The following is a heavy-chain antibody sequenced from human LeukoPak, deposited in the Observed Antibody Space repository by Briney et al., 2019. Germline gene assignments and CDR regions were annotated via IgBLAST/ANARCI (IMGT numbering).Heavy chain of an antibody. J-gene: IGHJ4*02. CDR3: ARGGKVVVAATDFDY. Sequence: PGVSLRLSCAASGFTFSDYYMSWIRQAPGKGLEWASYISSSGSTIYYADSVKGRFTISRDNAKNSLYLQMNSLRAEDTAVYYCARGGKVVVAATDFDYWGQGTLVTVSS. D-gene: IGHD2-15*01. V-gene: IGHV3-11*01. CDR2: ISSSGSTI. CDR1: GFTFSDYY.